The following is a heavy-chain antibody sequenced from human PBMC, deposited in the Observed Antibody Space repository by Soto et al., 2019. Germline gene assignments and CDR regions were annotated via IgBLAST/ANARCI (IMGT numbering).Heavy chain of an antibody. CDR1: GFTFSSYD. CDR3: ARAGEDIAAAGGFDY. CDR2: IGTAGDT. D-gene: IGHD6-13*01. Sequence: EVQLVESGGGLVQPGGSLRLSCAASGFTFSSYDMHWVRQATGKGLEWVSAIGTAGDTYYPGSVKGRFTISRENAKNGWDHQMNGLRAEDTAVDYCARAGEDIAAAGGFDYWGQGTLVTVCS. J-gene: IGHJ4*02. V-gene: IGHV3-13*01.